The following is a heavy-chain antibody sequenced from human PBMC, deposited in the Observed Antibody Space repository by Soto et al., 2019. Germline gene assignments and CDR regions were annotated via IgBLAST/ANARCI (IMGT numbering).Heavy chain of an antibody. Sequence: SVKVSCKASGGTFSSYAISWVRQAPGQGLEWMGGIIPIFGTANYAQKFQGRVTITADESTSTAYMELSSLRSEDTAVYYCARDGWYYYDSSGPAALGMDVWGQGTTVTVSS. D-gene: IGHD3-22*01. CDR3: ARDGWYYYDSSGPAALGMDV. CDR2: IIPIFGTA. J-gene: IGHJ6*02. V-gene: IGHV1-69*13. CDR1: GGTFSSYA.